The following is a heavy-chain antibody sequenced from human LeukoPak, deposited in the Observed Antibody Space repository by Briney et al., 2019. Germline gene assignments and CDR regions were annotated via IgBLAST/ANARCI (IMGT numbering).Heavy chain of an antibody. CDR2: ISSSSSYI. V-gene: IGHV3-21*01. J-gene: IGHJ6*02. CDR1: GFTFSSYS. CDR3: AKLKSHTGYYYYGMDV. D-gene: IGHD1-1*01. Sequence: GGSLRLSCAASGFTFSSYSMNWVRQAPGKGLEWVSSISSSSSYIYYADSVKGRFTISRDNAKNSLYLQMNSLRAEDTAVYYCAKLKSHTGYYYYGMDVWGQGTTVTVSS.